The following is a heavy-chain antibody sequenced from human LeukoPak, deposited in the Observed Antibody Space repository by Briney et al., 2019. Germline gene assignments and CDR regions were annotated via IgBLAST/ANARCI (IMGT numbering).Heavy chain of an antibody. V-gene: IGHV3-53*01. D-gene: IGHD3-22*01. CDR3: ARDRRPYYYEDYYGMGV. Sequence: PGGSLRLSCAASGFTVSSNYMSWVRQAPGKGLEWVSVIYSGGSTYYADSVKGRFTISRDNAKNSLYLQMNSLRAEDTAVYYCARDRRPYYYEDYYGMGVWGQGTTVTVSS. J-gene: IGHJ6*02. CDR2: IYSGGST. CDR1: GFTVSSNY.